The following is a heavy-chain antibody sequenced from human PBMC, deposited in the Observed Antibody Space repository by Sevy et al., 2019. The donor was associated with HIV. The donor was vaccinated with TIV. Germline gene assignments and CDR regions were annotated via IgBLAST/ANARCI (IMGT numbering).Heavy chain of an antibody. Sequence: GGSLRLSCAASAFTFSTYAMHWVRQAPGKGLEWVAVISYDGSHKYYADSVKGRFTISRDDSKSSLYLQMNTLRAEDTAVYYCASDAVYGVNWYPRFDPWGQGTLVTVSS. D-gene: IGHD1-1*01. CDR1: AFTFSTYA. V-gene: IGHV3-30*03. J-gene: IGHJ5*02. CDR3: ASDAVYGVNWYPRFDP. CDR2: ISYDGSHK.